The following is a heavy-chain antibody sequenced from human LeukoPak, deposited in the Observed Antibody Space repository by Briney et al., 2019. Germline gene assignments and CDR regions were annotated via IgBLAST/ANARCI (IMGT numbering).Heavy chain of an antibody. CDR1: GFTFSSYA. D-gene: IGHD2-2*01. CDR3: AKAKCSSTSCYGNWYFDL. CDR2: ISGSGGST. Sequence: PGGSLRLSCAASGFTFSSYAMSWVRQAPGKGLEWVSAISGSGGSTYYADSVKGRFTISRDNSKNTLYLQMNSLRAEDTAVYYCAKAKCSSTSCYGNWYFDLWGRGTLVTVSS. V-gene: IGHV3-23*01. J-gene: IGHJ2*01.